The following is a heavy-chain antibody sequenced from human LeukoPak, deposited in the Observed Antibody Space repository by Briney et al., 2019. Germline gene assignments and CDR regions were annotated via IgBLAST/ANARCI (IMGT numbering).Heavy chain of an antibody. D-gene: IGHD3-10*01. Sequence: ASVKVSCKVSGYTLTELSMHWVRQAPGKGLEWMGGFDPEDGETIYAQKFQGRVTMTEDTSTDTAYMELSSLRSEDTAVYHCATNIPQFGSGLSWGQGTLVTVSS. CDR3: ATNIPQFGSGLS. CDR2: FDPEDGET. V-gene: IGHV1-24*01. CDR1: GYTLTELS. J-gene: IGHJ4*02.